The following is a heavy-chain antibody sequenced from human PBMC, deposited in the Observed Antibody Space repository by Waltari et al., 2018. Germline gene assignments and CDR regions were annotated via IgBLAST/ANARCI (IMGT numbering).Heavy chain of an antibody. V-gene: IGHV1-8*01. Sequence: QVQLVQSGAEVKKPGASVTVSCKASGYTFTSYDINWVRQATGQGVEWMGWMNPNSGNTGYAQKFQGRVTMTRNTSISTAYMELSSLRSEDTAVYYCARSFTIFGVVIQPYYGMDVWGQGTTVTVSS. CDR3: ARSFTIFGVVIQPYYGMDV. J-gene: IGHJ6*02. CDR2: MNPNSGNT. D-gene: IGHD3-3*01. CDR1: GYTFTSYD.